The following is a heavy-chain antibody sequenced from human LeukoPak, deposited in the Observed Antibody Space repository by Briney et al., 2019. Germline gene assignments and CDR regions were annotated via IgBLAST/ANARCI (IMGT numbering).Heavy chain of an antibody. CDR1: GFTFSSYG. J-gene: IGHJ4*02. D-gene: IGHD3-22*01. CDR3: ARSVVVVTGGSKFFDY. Sequence: GGSLRLSCAASGFTFSSYGMHWVRQAPGKGLEWVAVISYDGSNKYYADSVKGRFTISRDNSKNTLYLQMTTLRAEDTAVYYCARSVVVVTGGSKFFDYWGQGTLVTVSS. CDR2: ISYDGSNK. V-gene: IGHV3-30*03.